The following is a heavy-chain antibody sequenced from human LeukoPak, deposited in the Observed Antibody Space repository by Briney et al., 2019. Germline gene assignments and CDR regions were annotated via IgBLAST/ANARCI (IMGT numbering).Heavy chain of an antibody. V-gene: IGHV3-23*01. Sequence: PGGSLRLSCAASGCTFSGSAMSWVRQAPGEGLEWVSLISYSGANSYYTDSVRGRFTISRDNAKNTLYLQMNSLRAEDTAAYYCVRGNFNGGIDYWGQGTLVTVSS. CDR1: GCTFSGSA. D-gene: IGHD3-10*01. J-gene: IGHJ4*02. CDR3: VRGNFNGGIDY. CDR2: ISYSGANS.